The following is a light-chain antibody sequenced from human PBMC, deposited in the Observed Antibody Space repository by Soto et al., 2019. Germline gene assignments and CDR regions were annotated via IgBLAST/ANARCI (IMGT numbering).Light chain of an antibody. Sequence: EIVMTQSPATLSVSPGERATLSCRASQSVSSNLAWYQQKPGQPPKLLIYWASTRESGVPDRFTGSGSGTDFTLTINSLQAEDVAVYYCQQHYINPITFGQGTRLEIK. CDR2: WAS. CDR3: QQHYINPIT. J-gene: IGKJ5*01. V-gene: IGKV3-15*01. CDR1: QSVSSN.